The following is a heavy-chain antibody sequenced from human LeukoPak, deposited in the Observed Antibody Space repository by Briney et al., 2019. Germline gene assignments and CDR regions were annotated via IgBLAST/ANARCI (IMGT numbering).Heavy chain of an antibody. Sequence: SETLSLTCTVSGGSISNSFFYWGWIRQPPGKELEWIGEINHSGSTNYNPSLKSRVTISVDTSKNQFSLKLSSVTAADTAVYYCARVLAAGYSDYWGQGTLVTVSS. D-gene: IGHD6-13*01. CDR2: INHSGST. CDR1: GGSISNSFFY. V-gene: IGHV4-39*07. J-gene: IGHJ4*02. CDR3: ARVLAAGYSDY.